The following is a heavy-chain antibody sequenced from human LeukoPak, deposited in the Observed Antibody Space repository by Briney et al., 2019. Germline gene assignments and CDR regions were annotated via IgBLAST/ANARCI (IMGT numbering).Heavy chain of an antibody. CDR3: AKDRSSFVDRIY. Sequence: GSLRLSCAASGFTFSNYGMHWVRQAPGKGLEWVAFIRYDGSIKYHADSVRGRFTISRDNSKNTLYLQMNSLRAEDTAVYYCAKDRSSFVDRIYWGQGTLVTVSS. CDR1: GFTFSNYG. J-gene: IGHJ4*02. V-gene: IGHV3-30*02. CDR2: IRYDGSIK. D-gene: IGHD3-10*01.